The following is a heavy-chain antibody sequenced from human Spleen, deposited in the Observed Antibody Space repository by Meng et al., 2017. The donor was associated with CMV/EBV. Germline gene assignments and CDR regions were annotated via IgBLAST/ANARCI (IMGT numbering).Heavy chain of an antibody. Sequence: YPFISYGISWVRQAPGKGLEWMGWISGYNGRTNYAQSFQGRLTLTTDTSTSTAYMELRNLRSDDTAVYFCARDSLIAAAGTGWFDPWGQGTLVTVSS. J-gene: IGHJ5*02. D-gene: IGHD6-13*01. CDR1: YPFISYG. CDR3: ARDSLIAAAGTGWFDP. CDR2: ISGYNGRT. V-gene: IGHV1-18*01.